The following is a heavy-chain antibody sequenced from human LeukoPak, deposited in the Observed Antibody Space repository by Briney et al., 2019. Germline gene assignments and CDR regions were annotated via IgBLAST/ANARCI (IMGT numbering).Heavy chain of an antibody. V-gene: IGHV4-59*01. J-gene: IGHJ5*02. Sequence: PSETLSLTCTVSGGSISSYYWSWIRQPPGKGLEGIGYIYYSGSTNYNPSLKSRVTISVDTSKNQFSLKLSSVTAADTAVYYCARGYGDYVSWFDPWGQGTLVTVSS. CDR2: IYYSGST. D-gene: IGHD4-17*01. CDR3: ARGYGDYVSWFDP. CDR1: GGSISSYY.